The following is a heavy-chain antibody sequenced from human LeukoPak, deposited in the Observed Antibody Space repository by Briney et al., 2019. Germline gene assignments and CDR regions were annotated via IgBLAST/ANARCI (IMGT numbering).Heavy chain of an antibody. Sequence: GGSLRLSCAASGVTFRSYEMNWVRQAPGQGLEWVSSISSTTNYIYYPDSVKGRFTISRDNAKNSLYLQMNSLRAEDTAVYYCARVAYCSSSTCRNYFDYWGQGTLVTVSS. D-gene: IGHD2-2*01. CDR3: ARVAYCSSSTCRNYFDY. CDR1: GVTFRSYE. J-gene: IGHJ4*02. V-gene: IGHV3-21*01. CDR2: ISSTTNYI.